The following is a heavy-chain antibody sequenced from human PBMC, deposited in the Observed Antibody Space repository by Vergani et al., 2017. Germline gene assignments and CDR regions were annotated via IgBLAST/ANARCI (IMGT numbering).Heavy chain of an antibody. V-gene: IGHV4-34*01. D-gene: IGHD3-22*01. CDR3: ASDDYYDSSGSSFDY. CDR1: GGSFSGYY. CDR2: IDYSGST. Sequence: QVQLQQWGAGLLKPSETLSLTCAVYGGSFSGYYWSWIRQHPGKGLEWIGYIDYSGSTSYNPSRKSRVTISVDTSKNQFSLKLSSVTAADTAVYYCASDDYYDSSGSSFDYWGQGTLVTVSS. J-gene: IGHJ4*02.